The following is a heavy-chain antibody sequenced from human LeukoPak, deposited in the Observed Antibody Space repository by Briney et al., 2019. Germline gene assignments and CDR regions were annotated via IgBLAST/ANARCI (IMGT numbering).Heavy chain of an antibody. J-gene: IGHJ4*02. D-gene: IGHD3-10*01. V-gene: IGHV3-30-3*01. CDR3: ARAYYGSGTSLSR. CDR2: ISYDGSIK. CDR1: GFTFNSHA. Sequence: PGGSLRLSCAASGFTFNSHAMHWVRQAPGKGLEWVAFISYDGSIKYYADSVKGRFTISRDNSKNTLYLQMNSLRAEDTAVYYCARAYYGSGTSLSRWGQGTLVTVSS.